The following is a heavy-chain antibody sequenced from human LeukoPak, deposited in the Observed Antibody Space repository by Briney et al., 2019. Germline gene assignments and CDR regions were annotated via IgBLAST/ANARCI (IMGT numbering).Heavy chain of an antibody. CDR1: GFTFSDYY. D-gene: IGHD5-18*01. CDR3: ASGYSKFDP. V-gene: IGHV4-34*01. Sequence: GSLRLSCAASGFTFSDYYMSWIRQAPGKGLEWIGEINHSGSTNYNPSLKSRVTISVDTSKNQFSLKLSSVTAADTAVYYCASGYSKFDPWGQGTLVTVSS. J-gene: IGHJ5*02. CDR2: INHSGST.